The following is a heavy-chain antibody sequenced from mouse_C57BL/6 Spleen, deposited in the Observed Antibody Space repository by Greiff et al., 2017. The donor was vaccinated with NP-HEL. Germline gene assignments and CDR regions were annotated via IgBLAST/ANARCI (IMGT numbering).Heavy chain of an antibody. J-gene: IGHJ2*01. V-gene: IGHV1-26*01. CDR3: AREGYGSSHYFDY. D-gene: IGHD1-1*01. CDR2: INPNNGGT. Sequence: EVQLQQSGPELVKPGASVKISCKASGYTFTDYYMNWVKQSHGKSLEWIGDINPNNGGTSYNQKFKGKATLTVDKSSSTAYMELRSLTSEDSAVYYCAREGYGSSHYFDYWGQGTTLTVSS. CDR1: GYTFTDYY.